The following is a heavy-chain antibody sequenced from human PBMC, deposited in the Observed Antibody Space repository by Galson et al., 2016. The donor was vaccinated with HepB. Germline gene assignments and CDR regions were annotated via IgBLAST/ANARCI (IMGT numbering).Heavy chain of an antibody. CDR1: GLTVSSNS. V-gene: IGHV3-53*01. J-gene: IGHJ4*02. D-gene: IGHD1-26*01. CDR2: ISSRGKT. Sequence: SLRLSCAASGLTVSSNSPTWVRQAPGKGLEWVSVISSRGKTYYADSVKGRFTISRDNSKNTVYLQMNSLRAEDTAVYYCARNDVGAFDCWGQGTLVTGSS. CDR3: ARNDVGAFDC.